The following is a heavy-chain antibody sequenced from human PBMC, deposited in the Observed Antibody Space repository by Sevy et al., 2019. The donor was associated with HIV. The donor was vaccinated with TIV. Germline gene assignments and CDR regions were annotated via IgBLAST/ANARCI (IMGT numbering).Heavy chain of an antibody. CDR2: ISAGGYST. CDR1: GIAFSTYA. Sequence: GGSLRLSCAASGIAFSTYAMFWVRQAPGKGLEWVSSISAGGYSTYYADSVKGRFTLSRDNSRNTLDLQMNSLRADDTAFYYCAKDVSDVYYYDSSATVDYWGQGTLVTVSS. D-gene: IGHD3-22*01. J-gene: IGHJ4*02. V-gene: IGHV3-23*01. CDR3: AKDVSDVYYYDSSATVDY.